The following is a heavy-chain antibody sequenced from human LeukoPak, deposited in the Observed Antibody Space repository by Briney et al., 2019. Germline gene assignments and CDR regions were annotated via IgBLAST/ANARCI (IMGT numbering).Heavy chain of an antibody. Sequence: PSETLSLTCTVSGGSISSGGYYWSWIRQPPGKGLEWIGYIYHSGSTYYNPSLKSRVTISVDRSKNQFSLKLSSVTAADTAVYYCARDMAMATWGQGTLVTVSS. J-gene: IGHJ5*02. CDR1: GGSISSGGYY. CDR2: IYHSGST. CDR3: ARDMAMAT. D-gene: IGHD5-18*01. V-gene: IGHV4-30-2*01.